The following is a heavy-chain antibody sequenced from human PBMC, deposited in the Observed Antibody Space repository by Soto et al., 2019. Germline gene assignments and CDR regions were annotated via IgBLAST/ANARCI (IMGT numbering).Heavy chain of an antibody. CDR3: ARGSYSYGYGWFDP. CDR2: IYYSGST. V-gene: IGHV4-30-4*01. Sequence: SETLSLTCTVSGGSDSSGDHYWSWIRQPPGKGLEWIGYIYYSGSTYYNPSLKSRVTISVDTSKNQFSLKLSSVTAADTAVYYCARGSYSYGYGWFDPWGQGTLVTVSS. CDR1: GGSDSSGDHY. D-gene: IGHD5-18*01. J-gene: IGHJ5*02.